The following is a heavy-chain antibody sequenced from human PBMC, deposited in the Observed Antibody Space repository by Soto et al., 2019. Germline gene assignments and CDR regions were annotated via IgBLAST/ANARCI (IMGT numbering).Heavy chain of an antibody. CDR1: GFTFSSHA. CDR2: ISGSDDST. CDR3: AKRSSSSTFDY. V-gene: IGHV3-23*01. J-gene: IGHJ4*02. Sequence: EVELLESGGGLVQPGESLRLSCAASGFTFSSHAMSWVRQAPGKGLEWVSVISGSDDSTYYADSVKGRFTISRDNSKNTLYLQMNSLTAEDTAVYYCAKRSSSSTFDYWGQGTLVTVSS. D-gene: IGHD6-6*01.